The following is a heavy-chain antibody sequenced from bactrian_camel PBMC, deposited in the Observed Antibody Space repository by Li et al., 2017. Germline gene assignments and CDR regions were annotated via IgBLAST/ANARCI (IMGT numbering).Heavy chain of an antibody. V-gene: IGHV3S57*01. CDR1: GYTHVYTKYT. CDR2: VTSAGVT. J-gene: IGHJ4*01. Sequence: HVQLVESGGGSVQAGGSLTLSCTASGYTHVYTKYTLVWFRQAPGHEREGLASVTSAGVTTYAERVQGRFFISLDNDESTLFLQMNDLKPEDTAMYYCAASVIVLQLGSRLMRRPYNHWGQGTQVTVS. CDR3: AASVIVLQLGSRLMRRPYNH. D-gene: IGHD2*01.